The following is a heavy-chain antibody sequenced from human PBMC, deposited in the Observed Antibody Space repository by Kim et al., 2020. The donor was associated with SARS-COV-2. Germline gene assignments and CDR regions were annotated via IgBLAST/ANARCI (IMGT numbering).Heavy chain of an antibody. V-gene: IGHV1-46*01. J-gene: IGHJ5*02. Sequence: ASVKVSCKASGYTFTSYYMHWVRQAPGQGLEWMGIINPSGGSTSYAQKFQGRVTMTRDTSTSTVYMELSSLRSEDTAVYYCARFRGPVVHSTRSWFDPWGQGTLVTVSS. CDR1: GYTFTSYY. D-gene: IGHD2-15*01. CDR3: ARFRGPVVHSTRSWFDP. CDR2: INPSGGST.